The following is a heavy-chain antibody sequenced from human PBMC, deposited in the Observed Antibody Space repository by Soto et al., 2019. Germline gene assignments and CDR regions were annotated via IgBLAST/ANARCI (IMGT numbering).Heavy chain of an antibody. CDR1: GGSISSYY. CDR3: ARGDLGWGYAFDI. Sequence: PSETLSLTCTVSGGSISSYYWSWIRQPPGKGLEWIGYIYYSGSTNYNPSLESRVTISVDTSKNQFSLKLSSVTAADTAVYCCARGDLGWGYAFDIWGQGTMVTVSS. D-gene: IGHD6-19*01. J-gene: IGHJ3*02. V-gene: IGHV4-59*01. CDR2: IYYSGST.